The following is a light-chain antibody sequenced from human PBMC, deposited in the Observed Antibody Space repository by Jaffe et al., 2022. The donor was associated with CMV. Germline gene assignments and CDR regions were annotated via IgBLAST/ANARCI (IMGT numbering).Light chain of an antibody. Sequence: DIQMTQSPSSLSASVGDRVTITCRASQSISSYLNWYQQKPGKAPKLLIYAASSLQSGVPSRFSGSGSGTDFTLTISSLQPEDFATYYCQQSYNTLDLTFGGGTQVEIK. CDR1: QSISSY. V-gene: IGKV1-39*01. J-gene: IGKJ4*01. CDR2: AAS. CDR3: QQSYNTLDLT.